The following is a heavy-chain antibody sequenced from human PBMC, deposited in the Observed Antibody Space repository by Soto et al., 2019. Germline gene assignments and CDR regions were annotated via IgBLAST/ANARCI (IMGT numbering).Heavy chain of an antibody. J-gene: IGHJ5*02. CDR2: IIPILGIA. D-gene: IGHD3-10*01. V-gene: IGHV1-69*02. CDR1: GGTFSSYT. Sequence: QVQLVQSGAEVKKPGSSVKVSCKASGGTFSSYTISWVRQAPGQGLEWMGRIIPILGIANYAQKFQGRVTITADKSPSTAYMGLSSLRSEVTAVYYWARAPYVSGSYFPHDWFDPWGQGTLVTVSS. CDR3: ARAPYVSGSYFPHDWFDP.